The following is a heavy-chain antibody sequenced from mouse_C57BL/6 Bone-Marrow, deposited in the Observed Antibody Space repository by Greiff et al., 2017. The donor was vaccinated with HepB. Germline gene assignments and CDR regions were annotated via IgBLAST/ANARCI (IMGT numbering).Heavy chain of an antibody. D-gene: IGHD2-12*01. Sequence: VHVKQPGAELVRPGASVKLSCTASGFNIKDDYMHWVKQRPEQGLEWIGWIDPENGDTEYASKFQGKATITADTSSNTAYLQLSSLTSEDTAVYYCTSYSSWFAYWGQGTLVTVSA. CDR1: GFNIKDDY. V-gene: IGHV14-4*01. J-gene: IGHJ3*01. CDR2: IDPENGDT. CDR3: TSYSSWFAY.